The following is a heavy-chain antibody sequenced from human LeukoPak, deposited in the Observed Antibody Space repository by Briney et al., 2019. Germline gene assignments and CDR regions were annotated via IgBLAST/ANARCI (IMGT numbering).Heavy chain of an antibody. CDR1: GFTFSSYG. J-gene: IGHJ3*02. D-gene: IGHD2-2*01. CDR3: ASSYCSSTSCSHDAFDI. Sequence: PGGSLRLSCAASGFTFSSYGMHWVRQAPGKGLEWVAVIWYDGSNKYYADSVKGRFTISRDNSKNTLYLQMNSLRAEDTAVYYCASSYCSSTSCSHDAFDIWGQGTMVTVSS. CDR2: IWYDGSNK. V-gene: IGHV3-33*01.